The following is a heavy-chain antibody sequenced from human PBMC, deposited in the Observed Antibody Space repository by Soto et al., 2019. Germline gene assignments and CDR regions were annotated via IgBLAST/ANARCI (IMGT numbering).Heavy chain of an antibody. CDR2: ISAYNGNT. Sequence: ASVKVSCKASGYTFTSYGISWVRQAPGQGLEWMGWISAYNGNTNYAQKLQGRVTMTTDTSTSTAYMELRSLRSDDTAVYYCARDSPVKRYYDLLTGYRYYYYYGMDVWGQGTTVTVSS. D-gene: IGHD3-9*01. V-gene: IGHV1-18*04. J-gene: IGHJ6*02. CDR1: GYTFTSYG. CDR3: ARDSPVKRYYDLLTGYRYYYYYGMDV.